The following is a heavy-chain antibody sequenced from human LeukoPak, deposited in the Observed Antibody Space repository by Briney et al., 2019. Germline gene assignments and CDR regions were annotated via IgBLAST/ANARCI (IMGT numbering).Heavy chain of an antibody. CDR2: ISGSGDYT. CDR1: GFTFRNYA. J-gene: IGHJ4*02. D-gene: IGHD3-3*01. V-gene: IGHV3-23*01. Sequence: GGSLRLSCAASGFTFRNYAVSWVRQAPGKGLEWVSGISGSGDYTYYADSVKGRFTIFRDNSKNTLYLEMNSLRAEDTAVYYCAKDPYYDFWSGYYFFDYWGQGTLVTVSS. CDR3: AKDPYYDFWSGYYFFDY.